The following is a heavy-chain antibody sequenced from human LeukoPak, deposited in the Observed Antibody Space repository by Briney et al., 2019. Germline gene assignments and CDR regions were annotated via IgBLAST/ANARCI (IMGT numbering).Heavy chain of an antibody. J-gene: IGHJ4*02. CDR2: INPNTGGT. V-gene: IGHV1-2*02. Sequence: ASVKVSCKASGYTFTGYYMHWVRQAPGQGLEWMGWINPNTGGTNYAQKFQGRVTMTRDTSVSTAYMEVTRLRSDDTAVYYCARVGNLIAAAGLYHTDHWGQGTLVTVSS. D-gene: IGHD6-13*01. CDR3: ARVGNLIAAAGLYHTDH. CDR1: GYTFTGYY.